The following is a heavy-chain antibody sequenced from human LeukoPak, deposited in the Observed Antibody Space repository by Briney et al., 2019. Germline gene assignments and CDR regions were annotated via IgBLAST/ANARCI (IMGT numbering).Heavy chain of an antibody. D-gene: IGHD7-27*01. J-gene: IGHJ3*02. Sequence: GGSLRLSCAASGFTFSSYAMSWVRQAPGKGLEWVSAISGSGGSAYYADSVKGRFTISRDNSKNTLYLQMNSLRAEDTAVYYCAKDRNMEITGDWFDGAFDIWGQGTMVTVSS. V-gene: IGHV3-23*01. CDR3: AKDRNMEITGDWFDGAFDI. CDR2: ISGSGGSA. CDR1: GFTFSSYA.